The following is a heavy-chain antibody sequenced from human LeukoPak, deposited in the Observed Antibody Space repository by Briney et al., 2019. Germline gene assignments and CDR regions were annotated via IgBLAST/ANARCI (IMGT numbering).Heavy chain of an antibody. CDR3: VRGGAAAGLFDY. Sequence: GGSLRLSCAASGFTFSTYWMHWVRQAPGKGLVWVSRIDTDGTTTTYADSVKGRFTISRDNAKNTLYLQMNSLRAEDTAVYYCVRGGAAAGLFDYWGRGTLVTVSS. J-gene: IGHJ4*02. D-gene: IGHD6-13*01. CDR2: IDTDGTTT. V-gene: IGHV3-74*01. CDR1: GFTFSTYW.